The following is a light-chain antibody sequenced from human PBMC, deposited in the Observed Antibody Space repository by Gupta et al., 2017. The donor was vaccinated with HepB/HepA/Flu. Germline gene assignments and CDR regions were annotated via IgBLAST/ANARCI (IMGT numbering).Light chain of an antibody. J-gene: IGKJ2*01. CDR1: QTLSINT. CDR2: GAY. Sequence: ELVWTQSPGTRSLSPGETATVSCRASQTLSINTLAWYQQKPGQAPRLLISGAYRRDTGIPDRFSVSGSGSDFTLTIRRLEPEDFEVYTCQKFGSSTLEYTFGQGTKVEIK. V-gene: IGKV3-20*01. CDR3: QKFGSSTLEYT.